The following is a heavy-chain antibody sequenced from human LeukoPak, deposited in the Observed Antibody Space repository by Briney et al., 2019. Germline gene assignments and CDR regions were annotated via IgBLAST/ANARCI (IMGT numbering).Heavy chain of an antibody. CDR1: GGSFSGYY. CDR3: ARGDKIAMAEPGAFDY. Sequence: SETLSLTCAVYGGSFSGYYWSWIRQPPGKGLEWIGSIYHSGSTYYNPSLKSRVTISVDTSKNQFSLKLSSVTAADTAMYYCARGDKIAMAEPGAFDYWGQGTLVTVSS. V-gene: IGHV4-34*01. J-gene: IGHJ4*02. D-gene: IGHD6-19*01. CDR2: IYHSGST.